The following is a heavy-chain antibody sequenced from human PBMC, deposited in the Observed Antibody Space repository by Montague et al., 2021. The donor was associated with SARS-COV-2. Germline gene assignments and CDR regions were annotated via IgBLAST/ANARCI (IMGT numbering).Heavy chain of an antibody. J-gene: IGHJ4*02. CDR1: GGSISSYY. Sequence: SETLSLTCTVSGGSISSYYWSWIRQPPGKGLEWIGYIYYSGSTNYNPSLKSRVTISVDTSKNQFSLKLSSVTAADTAVYYCARVFPRLLQFDTYFDYWGQGTLVTVSS. CDR2: IYYSGST. D-gene: IGHD5-24*01. V-gene: IGHV4-59*01. CDR3: ARVFPRLLQFDTYFDY.